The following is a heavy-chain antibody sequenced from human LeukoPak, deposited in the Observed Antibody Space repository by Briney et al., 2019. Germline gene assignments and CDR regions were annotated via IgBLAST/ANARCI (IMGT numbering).Heavy chain of an antibody. D-gene: IGHD3-10*01. Sequence: GGSLRLSCAASGFTFSSYGMHWVRQAPGKGLEWVAVISYDGSNKYYADSVKGRLTISRDNSKNTLYLQMNSLRAEDTALYYCAKRVGSYYFDSWGQGTLVTVSS. V-gene: IGHV3-30*18. CDR1: GFTFSSYG. CDR3: AKRVGSYYFDS. J-gene: IGHJ4*02. CDR2: ISYDGSNK.